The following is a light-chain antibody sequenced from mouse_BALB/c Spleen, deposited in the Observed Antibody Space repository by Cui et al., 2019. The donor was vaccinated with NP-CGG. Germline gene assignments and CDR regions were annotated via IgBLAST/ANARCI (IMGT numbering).Light chain of an antibody. CDR1: TGAVTTSNY. J-gene: IGLJ1*01. CDR2: GTN. V-gene: IGLV1*01. CDR3: ALWYSNHWV. Sequence: SVVTQDSALTTSPGETVTLTCRSSTGAVTTSNYANWVQEKPDHLFTGLIGGTNNRAPGVPARFSGSLIEDKAALTITGAQTEDEAIYFCALWYSNHWVFGGGTKLTVL.